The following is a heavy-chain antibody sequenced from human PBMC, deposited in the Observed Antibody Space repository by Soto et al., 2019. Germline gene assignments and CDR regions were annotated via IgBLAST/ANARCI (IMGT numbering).Heavy chain of an antibody. J-gene: IGHJ6*02. Sequence: ASVKVSCKASGYAFTGYGISWVLQATGQGLEWMGWMNPNSGNTGYAQKFQGRVTMTRNTSISTAYMELSSLRSEDTAVYYCAREKTSYGMDVWGQGTTVTVSS. CDR1: GYAFTGYG. V-gene: IGHV1-8*01. CDR2: MNPNSGNT. CDR3: AREKTSYGMDV.